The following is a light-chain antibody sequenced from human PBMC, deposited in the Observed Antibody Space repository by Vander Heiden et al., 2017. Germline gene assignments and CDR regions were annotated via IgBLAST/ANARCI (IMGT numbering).Light chain of an antibody. CDR2: AKN. V-gene: IGLV3-19*01. J-gene: IGLJ3*02. CDR3: NSRDSSGNHP. CDR1: SLRRYS. Sequence: SSELTQDPGVSVSLGQPVRITCQGDSLRRYSASWYQQKPRQAPVLVIYAKNNRPSGIPDRFSGSSSGNTASLTITGAQAEDEADYYCNSRDSSGNHPFGGGTKLTVL.